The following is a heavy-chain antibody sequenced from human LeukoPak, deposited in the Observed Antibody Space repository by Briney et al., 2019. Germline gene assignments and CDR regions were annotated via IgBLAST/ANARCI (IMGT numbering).Heavy chain of an antibody. Sequence: ASVKVSCKASGYTFTSYAMHWVRQAPGQRLEWMGWISAYNGNTNYAQNLQGRVTMTTDTSTSTAYMELRSLRSDDTAVYYCARALADYYDSSGYYFYFDYWGQGTLVTVSS. CDR1: GYTFTSYA. D-gene: IGHD3-22*01. CDR3: ARALADYYDSSGYYFYFDY. V-gene: IGHV1-18*01. CDR2: ISAYNGNT. J-gene: IGHJ4*02.